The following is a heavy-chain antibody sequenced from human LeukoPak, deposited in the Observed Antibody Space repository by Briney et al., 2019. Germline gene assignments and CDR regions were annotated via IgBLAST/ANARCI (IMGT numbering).Heavy chain of an antibody. Sequence: SETLSLTCAVSGGSISSYYWSWIRQPPGKEREWMGYIYYSGSTNYNPSLKSRVTISVDTSKNQFSLKLSSVTAADTAVYYCAARGYSYGSPLDYWGQGTLVTVSS. V-gene: IGHV4-59*01. CDR3: AARGYSYGSPLDY. D-gene: IGHD5-18*01. J-gene: IGHJ4*02. CDR1: GGSISSYY. CDR2: IYYSGST.